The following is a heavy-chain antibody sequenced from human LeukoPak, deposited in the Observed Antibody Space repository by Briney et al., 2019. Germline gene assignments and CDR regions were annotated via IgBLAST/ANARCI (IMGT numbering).Heavy chain of an antibody. D-gene: IGHD3-10*01. CDR1: GGSISSSSYY. V-gene: IGHV4-39*01. CDR2: IFYSGST. Sequence: SETLSLTCTVSGGSISSSSYYWGWIRQPPGKGLEWIGIIFYSGSTYYNPSLQSRVTISVDTSKNQFSLKLSSVTAADTAVYYCARQSFTMVRGIIWFDPWGQGTLVTASS. J-gene: IGHJ5*02. CDR3: ARQSFTMVRGIIWFDP.